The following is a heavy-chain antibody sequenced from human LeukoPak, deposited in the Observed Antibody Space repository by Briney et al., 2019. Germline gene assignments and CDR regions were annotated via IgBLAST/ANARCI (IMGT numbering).Heavy chain of an antibody. D-gene: IGHD3-22*01. J-gene: IGHJ4*02. Sequence: GGSLRLSCAASGFTFRNYLMNWVRQAPGRGLEWVATIKQDGSEKYYVESVRGRFTISRDNAEHSVYLQMNSLRAEDTAVYYCARDKSESRGWDFDYWGLGSLVTVSS. CDR2: IKQDGSEK. CDR1: GFTFRNYL. CDR3: ARDKSESRGWDFDY. V-gene: IGHV3-7*01.